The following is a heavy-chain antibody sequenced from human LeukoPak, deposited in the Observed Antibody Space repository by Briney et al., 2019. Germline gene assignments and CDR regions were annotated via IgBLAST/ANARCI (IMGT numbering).Heavy chain of an antibody. D-gene: IGHD2-2*01. J-gene: IGHJ3*02. CDR1: GYSFTSYW. CDR3: ARRGYCSSTSCYSGMMDDAFDI. Sequence: GESLKISCKGSGYSFTSYWIGWVRQMPGKGLEWMGIIYPGDSDTRYSPSFQGQVTISADKSISTAYLQWSSLKASDTAMYYCARRGYCSSTSCYSGMMDDAFDIWGQGTMVTVSS. V-gene: IGHV5-51*01. CDR2: IYPGDSDT.